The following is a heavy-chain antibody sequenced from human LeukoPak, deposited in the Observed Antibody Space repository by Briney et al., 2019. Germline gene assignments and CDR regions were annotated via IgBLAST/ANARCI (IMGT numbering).Heavy chain of an antibody. CDR2: IIPILGIA. D-gene: IGHD5-18*01. Sequence: ASVTVSCMASGGTFSIYAMNWVRQAPGQGRECMGMIIPILGIANYAQKFQGRVTITADKSTSTAYIELSSLRSEDTAVYYCARVDTAMAAVGNWGQGTLVTVSS. V-gene: IGHV1-69*04. CDR1: GGTFSIYA. J-gene: IGHJ4*02. CDR3: ARVDTAMAAVGN.